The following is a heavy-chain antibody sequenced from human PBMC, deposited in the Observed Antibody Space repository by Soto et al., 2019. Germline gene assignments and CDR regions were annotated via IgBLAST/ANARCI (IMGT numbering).Heavy chain of an antibody. J-gene: IGHJ4*02. V-gene: IGHV3-23*01. D-gene: IGHD3-22*01. Sequence: GGSLRLSCAASGFTFSSYAMSWVRQAPGKGLEWVSGISGSGGSTYYADSVKGRFTISRDNSKNTLYLQMNSLRAEDTAVYYCAKNPGYYYDSTGYHFDYWGQGTLVTAPQ. CDR2: ISGSGGST. CDR1: GFTFSSYA. CDR3: AKNPGYYYDSTGYHFDY.